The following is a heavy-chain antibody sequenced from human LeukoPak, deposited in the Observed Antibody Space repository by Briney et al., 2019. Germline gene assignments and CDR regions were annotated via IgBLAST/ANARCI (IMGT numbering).Heavy chain of an antibody. Sequence: SETLSLTCTVSGGSISNYHWSWIRQPAGKGLEWIGQIHTSGSTNYNPPLKSRVTVSIDTPENQLSLTIRSVTAADTAIYYCARRHISSGWSFDYWGQGILVTVSS. D-gene: IGHD6-19*01. CDR3: ARRHISSGWSFDY. CDR1: GGSISNYH. V-gene: IGHV4-4*07. CDR2: IHTSGST. J-gene: IGHJ4*02.